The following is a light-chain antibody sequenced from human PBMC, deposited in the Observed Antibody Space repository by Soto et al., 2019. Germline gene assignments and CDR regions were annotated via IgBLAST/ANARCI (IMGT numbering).Light chain of an antibody. CDR1: QSVSSN. Sequence: EIVLTQSPATLSLSPGERATLSCRASQSVSSNLAWYQHKPGQAPRLLISGASTRATGIPARFSGSGSGTEFTLTISSLQSEDFAVYYCQQYNNWPPTFGQGTRLEIK. J-gene: IGKJ5*01. CDR2: GAS. V-gene: IGKV3-15*01. CDR3: QQYNNWPPT.